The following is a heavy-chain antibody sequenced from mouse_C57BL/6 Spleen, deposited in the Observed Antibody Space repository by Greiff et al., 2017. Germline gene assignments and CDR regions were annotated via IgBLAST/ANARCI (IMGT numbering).Heavy chain of an antibody. V-gene: IGHV5-17*01. CDR1: GFTFSDYG. Sequence: EVQGVESGGGLVKPGGSLKLSCAASGFTFSDYGMHWVRQAPEKGLEWVAYISSGSSTIYYADTVKGRFTISRDNAKNTLFLQMTSLRSEDTAMYYCARSHYGSRGYFDVWGTGTTVTVSS. CDR2: ISSGSSTI. CDR3: ARSHYGSRGYFDV. D-gene: IGHD1-1*01. J-gene: IGHJ1*03.